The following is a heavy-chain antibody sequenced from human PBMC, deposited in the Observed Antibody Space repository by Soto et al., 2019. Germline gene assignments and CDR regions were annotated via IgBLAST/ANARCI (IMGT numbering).Heavy chain of an antibody. CDR3: ARHTMVRGVIRSYYYMDV. J-gene: IGHJ6*03. D-gene: IGHD3-10*01. Sequence: SETLSLTCAVSGCSIISISHYWRCIRHPPGKGLEWIGSIYYSGSTYYKPSLKSRVTISVDTSKNQFSLKLSSVTAADTAVYYCARHTMVRGVIRSYYYMDVWGKGTTVT. CDR2: IYYSGST. V-gene: IGHV4-39*01. CDR1: GCSIISISHY.